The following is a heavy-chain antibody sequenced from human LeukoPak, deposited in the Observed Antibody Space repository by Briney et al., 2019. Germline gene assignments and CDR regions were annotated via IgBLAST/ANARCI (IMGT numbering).Heavy chain of an antibody. CDR2: INHSGST. J-gene: IGHJ3*02. D-gene: IGHD1-1*01. CDR1: GGSISSYY. CDR3: ARGQSTII. Sequence: PSETLSLTCTVSGGSISSYYWSWIRQPAGKGLEWIGEINHSGSTNYNPSLKSRVTISVDTSKNQFSLKLSSVTAADTAVYYCARGQSTIIWGQGTMVTVSS. V-gene: IGHV4-34*01.